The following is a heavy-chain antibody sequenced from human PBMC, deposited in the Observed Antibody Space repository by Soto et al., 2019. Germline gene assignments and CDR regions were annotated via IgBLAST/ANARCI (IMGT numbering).Heavy chain of an antibody. CDR1: GFTFSSYA. CDR3: AKVTRYSNYDYYYYYGMDV. Sequence: GGSLRLSCAASGFTFSSYAMSWVRQAPGKGLEWVSAISGSGGSTYYADSVKGLFTISRDNSKNTLYLQMNSLRAEDTAVYYCAKVTRYSNYDYYYYYGMDVWGQGTTVTVSS. J-gene: IGHJ6*02. CDR2: ISGSGGST. D-gene: IGHD4-4*01. V-gene: IGHV3-23*01.